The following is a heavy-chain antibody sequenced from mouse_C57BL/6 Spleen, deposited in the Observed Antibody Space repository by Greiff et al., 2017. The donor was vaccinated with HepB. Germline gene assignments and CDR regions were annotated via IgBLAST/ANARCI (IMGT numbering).Heavy chain of an antibody. V-gene: IGHV5-6-3*01. CDR3: ARMARTIN. CDR2: INSNGGST. J-gene: IGHJ2*01. CDR1: GFTFSSYG. Sequence: EVKLMESGGGLVQPGGSLKLSCAASGFTFSSYGMSWVHQTPDKRLELVATINSNGGSTYYPDSVKGRFTIPRDNAKNTLYLQMSSLKSEDTAMYYCARMARTINWGQGTTLTVSS.